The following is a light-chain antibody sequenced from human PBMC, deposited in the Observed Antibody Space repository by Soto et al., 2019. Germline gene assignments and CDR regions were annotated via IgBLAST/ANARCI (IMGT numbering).Light chain of an antibody. J-gene: IGKJ2*01. Sequence: EIVFTQAPDTPSLSPGERAAPSSTASQSVRDNFLAWYQQKPGQSPRVLIYAATSRATGIPERFSGSGSETDFTLTIYRLETEDFAVYYCQQYGSSTYTFGQGTKVDIK. CDR1: QSVRDNF. CDR2: AAT. CDR3: QQYGSSTYT. V-gene: IGKV3-20*01.